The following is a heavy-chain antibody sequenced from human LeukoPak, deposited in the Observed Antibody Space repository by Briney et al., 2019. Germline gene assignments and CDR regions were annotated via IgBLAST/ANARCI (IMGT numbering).Heavy chain of an antibody. CDR2: ISAYNGNT. CDR3: ARDYDFWSANNWFDP. Sequence: ASVKVSCKASGYTFTGYYMHWVRQAPGQGLEWMGWISAYNGNTNYAQKLQGRVTMTTDTSTSTAYMELRSLRSDDTAVYYCARDYDFWSANNWFDPWGQGTLVTVSS. V-gene: IGHV1-18*04. J-gene: IGHJ5*02. CDR1: GYTFTGYY. D-gene: IGHD3-3*01.